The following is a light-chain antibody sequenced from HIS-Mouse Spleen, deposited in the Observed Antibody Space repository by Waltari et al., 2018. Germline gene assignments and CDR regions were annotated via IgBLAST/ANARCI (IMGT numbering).Light chain of an antibody. J-gene: IGLJ3*02. CDR3: SSYTSSSTLV. CDR1: SSNIGSNY. V-gene: IGLV1-47*01. CDR2: RNN. Sequence: QSVLTQPPSASGTPGQRVTISCSGSSSNIGSNYVYWYQQLPGTAPKLLLYRNNQRPSGVPDRFSGSKSGTSASLTISGLQAEDEADYYCSSYTSSSTLVFGGGTKLTVL.